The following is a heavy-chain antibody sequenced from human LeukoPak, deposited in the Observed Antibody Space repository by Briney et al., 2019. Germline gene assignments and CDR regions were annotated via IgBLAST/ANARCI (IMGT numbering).Heavy chain of an antibody. V-gene: IGHV4-31*03. Sequence: PSETLSLTCTVSGGSISSGGYCWGWIRQHPGKGLEWIGYIYYSGSTYYNPSLKSRVTISVDTSKNQFSLKLSSVTAADTAVYYCARDRYDILTGYYSFDYWGQGTLVTVSS. CDR2: IYYSGST. CDR1: GGSISSGGYC. D-gene: IGHD3-9*01. CDR3: ARDRYDILTGYYSFDY. J-gene: IGHJ4*02.